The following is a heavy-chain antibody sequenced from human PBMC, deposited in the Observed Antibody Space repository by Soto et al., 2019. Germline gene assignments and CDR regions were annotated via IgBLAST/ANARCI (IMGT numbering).Heavy chain of an antibody. V-gene: IGHV3-30*03. D-gene: IGHD3-22*01. CDR1: GFIFNNYG. CDR2: ISYDGSDK. Sequence: PGGSLRLSCAASGFIFNNYGIHWVRQAPGKGLEWVAVISYDGSDKNYADSVKGRFTISRDNSKNTISLQMNSLRAEDTAVYYCARGHYYDSSGYYYPDYWGQGTLVTVSS. CDR3: ARGHYYDSSGYYYPDY. J-gene: IGHJ4*02.